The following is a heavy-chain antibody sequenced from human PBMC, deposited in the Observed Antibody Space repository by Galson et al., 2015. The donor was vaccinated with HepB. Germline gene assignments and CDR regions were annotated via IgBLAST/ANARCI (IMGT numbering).Heavy chain of an antibody. Sequence: QSGAEVKKPGESLRISCKGSGYSFTSYWISWVRQMPGKGLEWMGRIDPSDSYTNYSPSFQGHVTISADKSISTAYLQWSSLKASDTAMYYCSRLKCTNGVCYRSLDYWGQGTLVTVSS. CDR1: GYSFTSYW. CDR2: IDPSDSYT. CDR3: SRLKCTNGVCYRSLDY. V-gene: IGHV5-10-1*01. D-gene: IGHD2-8*01. J-gene: IGHJ4*02.